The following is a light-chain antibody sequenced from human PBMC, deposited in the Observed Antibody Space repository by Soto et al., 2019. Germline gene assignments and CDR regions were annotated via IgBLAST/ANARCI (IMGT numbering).Light chain of an antibody. CDR3: SSYLIRTPYL. CDR1: SSDVGGYNY. Sequence: QSALTQPPSASGSPGQSVTISCTGTSSDVGGYNYVSWYQQHPGKAPKLMIYEVSKRPSGVPDRFSGSKSGNTASLTVSGLQAEDEADYYCSSYLIRTPYLFGTGTKVTVL. CDR2: EVS. V-gene: IGLV2-8*01. J-gene: IGLJ1*01.